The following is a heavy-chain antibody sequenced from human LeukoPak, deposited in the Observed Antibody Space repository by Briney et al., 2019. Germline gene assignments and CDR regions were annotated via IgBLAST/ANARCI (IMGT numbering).Heavy chain of an antibody. J-gene: IGHJ4*02. V-gene: IGHV3-74*01. CDR1: GFXFSSYW. D-gene: IGHD3-10*01. Sequence: PGGSLRLSCVASGFXFSSYWIHWVRQAPGKGLVWVSRINSDGSTTTYADSVRGRFTISRDNAKHTLYLQMNSLRAEDTAVYYCERGGFDTIGFDYWGQGTLVTVSS. CDR3: ERGGFDTIGFDY. CDR2: INSDGSTT.